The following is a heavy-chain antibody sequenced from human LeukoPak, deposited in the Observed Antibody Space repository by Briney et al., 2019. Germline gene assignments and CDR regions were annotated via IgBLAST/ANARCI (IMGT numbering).Heavy chain of an antibody. CDR3: ATRLNNWNDLFDY. V-gene: IGHV3-21*01. CDR2: ISSSSSYI. D-gene: IGHD1-20*01. CDR1: GFTFSSYS. Sequence: TGGSLRLSCAASGFTFSSYSMNWVRQAPGKGLKWVSSISSSSSYIYYADSVKGRFTISRDNAKNSLYLQMNSLRAEDTAVYYCATRLNNWNDLFDYWGQGTLVTVSS. J-gene: IGHJ4*02.